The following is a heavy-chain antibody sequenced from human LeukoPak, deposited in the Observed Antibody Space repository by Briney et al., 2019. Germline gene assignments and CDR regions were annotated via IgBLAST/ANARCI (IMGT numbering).Heavy chain of an antibody. J-gene: IGHJ4*02. CDR2: IRYDGSNK. V-gene: IGHV3-30*02. CDR1: GFTFSSYG. CDR3: AKDPRITMIVVVVNYFDY. D-gene: IGHD3-22*01. Sequence: GGSLRLSCAASGFTFSSYGMHWVRQAPGKGLEWVAFIRYDGSNKYYADSVKGRFTISRDNSKNTLYLQMNSLRAEDTAVYYCAKDPRITMIVVVVNYFDYWGQGTLVTVSS.